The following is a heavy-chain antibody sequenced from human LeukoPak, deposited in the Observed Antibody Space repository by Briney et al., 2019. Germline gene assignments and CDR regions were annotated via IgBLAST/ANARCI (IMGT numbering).Heavy chain of an antibody. CDR3: EMTTVTNFDY. CDR2: ISGSGGST. CDR1: GFTFSSYA. J-gene: IGHJ4*02. V-gene: IGHV3-23*01. D-gene: IGHD4-17*01. Sequence: GGSLRLSCAASGFTFSSYAMSWVRQAPGKGLEWVSAISGSGGSTYYAGSVKGRFTISRDNSKNTLYLQMNSLRAEDTAVYYCEMTTVTNFDYWGQGTLVTVSS.